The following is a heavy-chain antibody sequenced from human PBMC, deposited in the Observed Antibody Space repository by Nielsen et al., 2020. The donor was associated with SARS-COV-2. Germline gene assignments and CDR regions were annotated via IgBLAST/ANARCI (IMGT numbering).Heavy chain of an antibody. CDR3: AAGYSYGKA. V-gene: IGHV3-23*01. J-gene: IGHJ5*02. Sequence: GESLKISCAASGFTFSSYAMSWVRQAPGKGLEWVSAISGSGGSTYYADSVKGRFTISRDNSKNTLYLQMNSLRADDTAVYYCAAGYSYGKAWGQGTLVTVSS. CDR2: ISGSGGST. D-gene: IGHD5-18*01. CDR1: GFTFSSYA.